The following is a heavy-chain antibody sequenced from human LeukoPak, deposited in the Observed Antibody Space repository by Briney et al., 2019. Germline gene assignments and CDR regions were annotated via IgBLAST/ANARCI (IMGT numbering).Heavy chain of an antibody. Sequence: GASVKVSCKASGYTFTSYDINWVRQATGQGLEWMGWMNPNSGNTGYAQKFQGRVTMTRNTSISTAYMELSSLRSEDTAVYYCARDPDSSGYYSLYFDYWGQGTLVTVSS. V-gene: IGHV1-8*01. D-gene: IGHD3-22*01. CDR3: ARDPDSSGYYSLYFDY. CDR2: MNPNSGNT. CDR1: GYTFTSYD. J-gene: IGHJ4*02.